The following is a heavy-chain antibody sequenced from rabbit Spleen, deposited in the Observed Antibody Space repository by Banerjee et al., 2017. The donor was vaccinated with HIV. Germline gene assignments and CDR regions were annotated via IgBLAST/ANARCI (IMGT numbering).Heavy chain of an antibody. D-gene: IGHD1-1*01. J-gene: IGHJ4*01. CDR2: IHAGSSGIT. CDR3: ARDDRGGIGYMFNL. Sequence: QEQLEESGGDLVKPEGSLTLTCTASGFSFSSYYWICWVRQAPGKGLEWIACIHAGSSGITYYASWAKGRFTISKTSSTTVTLQMTSLTAADTATYFCARDDRGGIGYMFNLWGPGTLVTVS. CDR1: GFSFSSYYW. V-gene: IGHV1S45*01.